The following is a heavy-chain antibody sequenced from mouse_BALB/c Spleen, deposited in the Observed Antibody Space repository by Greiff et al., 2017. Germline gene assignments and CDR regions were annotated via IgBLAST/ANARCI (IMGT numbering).Heavy chain of an antibody. J-gene: IGHJ4*01. CDR3: AREGCYDGYFYAMDY. V-gene: IGHV5-6-3*01. CDR1: GFTFSSYG. D-gene: IGHD2-3*01. CDR2: INSNGGST. Sequence: EVQLVESGGGLVQPGGSLKLSCAASGFTFSSYGMSWVRQTPEKRLELVATINSNGGSTYYTDSVTGRFTISRDSAKNTLYQQMSSLKSEDTDMYYWAREGCYDGYFYAMDYWGQGTSVTVSA.